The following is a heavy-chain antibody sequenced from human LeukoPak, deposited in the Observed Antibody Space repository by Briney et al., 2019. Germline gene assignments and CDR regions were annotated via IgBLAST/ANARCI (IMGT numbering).Heavy chain of an antibody. CDR3: ARGDDYYDSSGPPDL. J-gene: IGHJ2*01. CDR1: GFTFSSYS. V-gene: IGHV3-21*01. Sequence: PGGSLRLSCAASGFTFSSYSMNWVRQAPGTGLEWVSSISSSSSYIYYADLVKGRFTISRDNAKNSLYLQMNSLRAEDTAVYYCARGDDYYDSSGPPDLWGRGTLVTVSS. CDR2: ISSSSSYI. D-gene: IGHD3-22*01.